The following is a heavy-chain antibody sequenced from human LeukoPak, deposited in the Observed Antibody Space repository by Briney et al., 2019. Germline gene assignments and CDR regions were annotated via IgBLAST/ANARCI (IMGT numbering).Heavy chain of an antibody. Sequence: ASVKVSSTASGYTFTIYGISWVRQAPGQGLEWMGWISGNNGNTNYAQKLQGRVTMTTDTSTSTAYVELRSLRSDDTALYYCARVRVNYVWGNYPVDYWGQGTLVTVSS. V-gene: IGHV1-18*01. D-gene: IGHD3-16*02. J-gene: IGHJ4*02. CDR1: GYTFTIYG. CDR3: ARVRVNYVWGNYPVDY. CDR2: ISGNNGNT.